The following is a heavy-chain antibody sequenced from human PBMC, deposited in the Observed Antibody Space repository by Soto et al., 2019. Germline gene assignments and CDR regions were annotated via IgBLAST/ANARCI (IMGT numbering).Heavy chain of an antibody. V-gene: IGHV4-39*01. CDR1: GGSISSSSYY. CDR3: AITPADVDTAMATFDY. Sequence: SETLSLTCTVSGGSISSSSYYWGWIRQPPGKGLEWIGSIYYSGSTYYNPSLKSRVTISVDTSKNQFSLKLSSVTAADTAVYYCAITPADVDTAMATFDYWGQGTLVTVS. D-gene: IGHD5-18*01. J-gene: IGHJ4*02. CDR2: IYYSGST.